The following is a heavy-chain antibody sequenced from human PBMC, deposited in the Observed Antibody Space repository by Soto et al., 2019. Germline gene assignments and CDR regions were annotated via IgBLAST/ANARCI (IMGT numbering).Heavy chain of an antibody. CDR3: ARDSDDYGDYGGYFQH. CDR2: ISYDGSNK. V-gene: IGHV3-30-3*01. J-gene: IGHJ1*01. CDR1: GFTFSSYA. Sequence: QVQLVESGGGVVQPGRSLRLSCEASGFTFSSYAMHWVSQAPGKGLEWVAVISYDGSNKYYADSVKGRFTISRDNSKNTMYLQMKSLRAEDTAVYYCARDSDDYGDYGGYFQHWGQGTLVTVSS. D-gene: IGHD4-17*01.